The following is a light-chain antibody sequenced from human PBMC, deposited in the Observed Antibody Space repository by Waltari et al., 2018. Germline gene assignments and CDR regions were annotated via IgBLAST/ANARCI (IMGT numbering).Light chain of an antibody. Sequence: EIVLTQSPAPLSLSPGHRATLSCRASQSISSYLAWYQQKPGQAPRLLIYDASDRATGIPARFSGSGSGTDFTLTISSLEPEDFAVYYCQQRSTRPLTFGGGTKVEIK. J-gene: IGKJ4*01. CDR1: QSISSY. CDR3: QQRSTRPLT. CDR2: DAS. V-gene: IGKV3-11*01.